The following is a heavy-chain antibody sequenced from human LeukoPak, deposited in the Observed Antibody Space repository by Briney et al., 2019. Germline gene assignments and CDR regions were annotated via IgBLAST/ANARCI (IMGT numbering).Heavy chain of an antibody. Sequence: ASVKVSCKASGYTFTSYYMHWVRQAPGQGLEWMGIINPSGGSTSYAQKFQGRVTMTRDMSTSTVYMELSSLRSEDTAVYYCARNLEVSTYYDILTPNWFDPWGQGTLVTVSS. CDR2: INPSGGST. D-gene: IGHD3-9*01. CDR3: ARNLEVSTYYDILTPNWFDP. V-gene: IGHV1-46*01. J-gene: IGHJ5*02. CDR1: GYTFTSYY.